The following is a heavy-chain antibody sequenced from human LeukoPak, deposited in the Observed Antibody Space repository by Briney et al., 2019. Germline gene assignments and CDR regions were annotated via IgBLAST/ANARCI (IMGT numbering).Heavy chain of an antibody. D-gene: IGHD3-3*01. V-gene: IGHV4-39*07. J-gene: IGHJ6*03. Sequence: SETLSLTCTVSGGSISSSSYYWGWIRQPPGKGLEWIGSIYYSGSTYYNPSLKSRVTISVDTSKNQFSLKLSSVTAADTAVYYCARDQSLGGYDFWSGYYLYYMDVWGKGTTVTVSS. CDR3: ARDQSLGGYDFWSGYYLYYMDV. CDR1: GGSISSSSYY. CDR2: IYYSGST.